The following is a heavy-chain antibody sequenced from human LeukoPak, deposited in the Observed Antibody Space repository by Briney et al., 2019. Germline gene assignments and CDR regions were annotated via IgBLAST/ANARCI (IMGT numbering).Heavy chain of an antibody. CDR3: ARVVAIVGATSAFDI. CDR2: IDWNGGST. V-gene: IGHV3-20*04. CDR1: GFTFDDYG. D-gene: IGHD1-26*01. Sequence: GGSLRLSCAASGFTFDDYGMSWVRQAPGKGLEWVSGIDWNGGSTGYADSVKCRFPISRDNAKNSLYLQMISLRAEDTALYYCARVVAIVGATSAFDIWGQGTMVTVSS. J-gene: IGHJ3*02.